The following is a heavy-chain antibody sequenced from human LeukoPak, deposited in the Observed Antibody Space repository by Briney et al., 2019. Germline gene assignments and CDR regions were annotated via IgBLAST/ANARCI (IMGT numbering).Heavy chain of an antibody. V-gene: IGHV3-66*01. CDR1: GFTVSSNY. J-gene: IGHJ4*02. CDR3: ARALDFWSGYWPDY. Sequence: PGGSLRLSCAASGFTVSSNYMSWVRQAPGKGLEWVSVIYSGGSTYYADSVKGRFTISRDNSKNTLYLQMNSLRAEGTAVYYCARALDFWSGYWPDYWGQGTLVTVSS. D-gene: IGHD3-3*01. CDR2: IYSGGST.